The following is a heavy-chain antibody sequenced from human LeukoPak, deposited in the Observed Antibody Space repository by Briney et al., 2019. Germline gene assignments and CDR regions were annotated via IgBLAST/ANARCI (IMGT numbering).Heavy chain of an antibody. CDR2: ISGSGGST. Sequence: PGGSLRLSCAASGFTFSSYGMSWVRQAPGKGLEWVSAISGSGGSTYYADSVKGRFTISRDNSKNTLYLQMNSLRAEDTAVYYCAKAPTYYYSSGSYSVLDYWGQGTLVTVSS. J-gene: IGHJ4*02. V-gene: IGHV3-23*01. D-gene: IGHD3-10*01. CDR3: AKAPTYYYSSGSYSVLDY. CDR1: GFTFSSYG.